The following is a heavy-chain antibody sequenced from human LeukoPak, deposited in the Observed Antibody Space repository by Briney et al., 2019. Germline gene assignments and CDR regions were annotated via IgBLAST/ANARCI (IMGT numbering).Heavy chain of an antibody. CDR3: ARGKLSDSPDAFDI. D-gene: IGHD2-21*01. J-gene: IGHJ3*02. CDR2: ISGGGRTI. CDR1: GFTFSDYY. Sequence: PGGSLRLSCAASGFTFSDYYMSWIRQAPGKGLEWISYISGGGRTIYYADSVKGRFTMSRDNAKNSLYLEMNRLSAEDTAVYYCARGKLSDSPDAFDIWGQGTMVTVSS. V-gene: IGHV3-11*01.